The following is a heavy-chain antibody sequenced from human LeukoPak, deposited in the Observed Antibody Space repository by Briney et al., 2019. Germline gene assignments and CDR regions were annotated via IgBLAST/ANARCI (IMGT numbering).Heavy chain of an antibody. CDR3: ASHRTVTDY. D-gene: IGHD4-11*01. V-gene: IGHV3-20*04. CDR2: INWNGGST. Sequence: GGSLRLSCAASGFTFSTYLMNWVRQAPGKGLEWVSGINWNGGSTGYADSVKGRFTISRDNAKNSLYLQMNSLRAEDTALYYCASHRTVTDYWGQGTLVTVSS. J-gene: IGHJ4*02. CDR1: GFTFSTYL.